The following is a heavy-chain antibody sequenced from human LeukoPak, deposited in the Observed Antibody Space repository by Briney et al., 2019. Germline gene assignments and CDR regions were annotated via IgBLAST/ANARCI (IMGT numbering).Heavy chain of an antibody. J-gene: IGHJ4*02. CDR3: ARDYGESAFDY. Sequence: GGSLRLSCAASGFTFSSYGMHWVRQAPGKGLEWVAVIWYDGSNKYYADSVKGRFTISRDNSKNTLYLQMNSLRAEDTAVYYCARDYGESAFDYWGQGTLVTVSP. D-gene: IGHD3-10*01. CDR1: GFTFSSYG. V-gene: IGHV3-33*01. CDR2: IWYDGSNK.